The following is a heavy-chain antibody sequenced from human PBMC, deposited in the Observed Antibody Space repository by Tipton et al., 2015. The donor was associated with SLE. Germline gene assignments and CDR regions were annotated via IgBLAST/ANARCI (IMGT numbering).Heavy chain of an antibody. D-gene: IGHD6-19*01. V-gene: IGHV4-39*07. J-gene: IGHJ4*02. CDR1: GFSITNYNYN. Sequence: TLSLTCTVSGFSITNYNYNWGWIRQSPGKGLEWIGSVFYRGNTYDSTYYNPSLKSRVTISLDTSQNQFSLKLTSATAADTAIYYCARALSSGWYYYWGQGTLVTVSS. CDR3: ARALSSGWYYY. CDR2: VFYRGNTYDST.